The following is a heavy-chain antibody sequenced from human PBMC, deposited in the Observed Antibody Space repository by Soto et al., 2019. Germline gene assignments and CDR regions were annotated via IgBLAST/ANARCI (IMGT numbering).Heavy chain of an antibody. CDR2: VSGSGGST. CDR1: GVPFSNYA. CDR3: AKGRITLAGYGMDV. Sequence: EVQLLESGGGLVRPGESPRLSCTASGVPFSNYAMSWVRQAPGKGLEWVSTVSGSGGSTYYAGFVMGRFTISRDNSKSTLYLEMNSLRAEDTAVYYCAKGRITLAGYGMDVWGQGTTVTVSS. D-gene: IGHD1-20*01. J-gene: IGHJ6*02. V-gene: IGHV3-23*01.